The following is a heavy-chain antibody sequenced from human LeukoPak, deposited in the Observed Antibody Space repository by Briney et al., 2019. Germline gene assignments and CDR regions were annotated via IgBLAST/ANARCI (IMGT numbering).Heavy chain of an antibody. J-gene: IGHJ4*02. CDR3: ARHTGYLDY. V-gene: IGHV4-59*08. D-gene: IGHD1-14*01. CDR1: GGSISSYY. CDR2: IYYSGST. Sequence: PSETPSLTCTVSGGSISSYYWSWIRQPPGKGLEWIGYIYYSGSTNYNPSLKSRVTISVDTSKNQFSLKLSSVTAADTAVYYCARHTGYLDYWGQGTLVTVSS.